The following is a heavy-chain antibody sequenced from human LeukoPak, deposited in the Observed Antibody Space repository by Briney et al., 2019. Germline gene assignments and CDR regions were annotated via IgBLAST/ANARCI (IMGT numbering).Heavy chain of an antibody. J-gene: IGHJ4*02. D-gene: IGHD2-15*01. CDR2: ISGSGGST. V-gene: IGHV3-23*01. CDR1: GFTFSSYA. Sequence: GGSLRLSCAASGFTFSSYAMSWVRQAPGKGLEWVSAISGSGGSTYYADSVKGRFTISRDNSKNTLYLQMNSLRAEDTAVYYCGRVLSGSWGVDHWGQGTVVTVSS. CDR3: GRVLSGSWGVDH.